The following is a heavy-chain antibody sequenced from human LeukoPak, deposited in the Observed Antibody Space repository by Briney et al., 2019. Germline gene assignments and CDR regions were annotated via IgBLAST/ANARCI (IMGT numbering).Heavy chain of an antibody. CDR1: GGSFSGYY. Sequence: KPSETLSLTCAVYGGSFSGYYWSWIRQPPGKGLEWIGEINHSGSTNYNPSLKSRVTISVDTSKNQFSLKLSSVTAADTAVYYCAREKRITMVRGVINWFDPRGQGTLVTVSS. D-gene: IGHD3-10*01. J-gene: IGHJ5*02. V-gene: IGHV4-34*01. CDR3: AREKRITMVRGVINWFDP. CDR2: INHSGST.